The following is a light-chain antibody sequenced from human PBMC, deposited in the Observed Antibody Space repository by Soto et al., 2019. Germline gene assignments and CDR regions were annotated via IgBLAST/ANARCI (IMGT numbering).Light chain of an antibody. CDR2: GAS. V-gene: IGKV3-20*01. J-gene: IGKJ1*01. CDR3: QQYFSPPRT. Sequence: EIVLTQSPGTLSLSPGERATLSCRASQSVSSSYLAWYQQKPGQAPRLLIHGASSRATGIPDRFSGSGSGTDFTLTIIRLEPEAVAVYYCQQYFSPPRTFGQGTKVEIK. CDR1: QSVSSSY.